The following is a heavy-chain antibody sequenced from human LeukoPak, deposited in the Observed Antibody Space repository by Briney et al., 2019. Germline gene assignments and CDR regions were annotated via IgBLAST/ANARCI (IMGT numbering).Heavy chain of an antibody. V-gene: IGHV3-20*04. D-gene: IGHD4-23*01. CDR2: INWNGGRT. CDR3: AFDYGGNFGPRGGAFDT. J-gene: IGHJ3*02. CDR1: GFIFEEYG. Sequence: GGSLRLSCTAPGFIFEEYGMSWVRQAPGKGLEWVCGINWNGGRTGYGDSVKGRFTISRDNAKNLLYLQMDSLRAEDTAFYYCAFDYGGNFGPRGGAFDTWGQGTMVTVSS.